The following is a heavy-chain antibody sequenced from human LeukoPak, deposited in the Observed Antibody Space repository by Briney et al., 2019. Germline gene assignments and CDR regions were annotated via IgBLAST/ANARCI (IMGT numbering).Heavy chain of an antibody. CDR2: IDTTGDT. CDR3: ARDRGGGHMDV. J-gene: IGHJ6*03. Sequence: GGSLRLSCAASGFTFSSYAMSWVRQATGKGLEWVSAIDTTGDTYYPGSVKGRFTISRENAKNSLYLQMNSPRAGDTAVYYCARDRGGGHMDVWGKGTTVTISS. V-gene: IGHV3-13*01. CDR1: GFTFSSYA. D-gene: IGHD2-15*01.